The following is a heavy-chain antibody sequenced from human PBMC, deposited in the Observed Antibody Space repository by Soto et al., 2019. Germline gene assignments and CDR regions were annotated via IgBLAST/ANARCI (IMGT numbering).Heavy chain of an antibody. D-gene: IGHD6-6*01. CDR2: IIPIFGTA. J-gene: IGHJ6*02. Sequence: SVKVSCKASGGTFSSYAISWVRQAPGQGLEWMGGIIPIFGTANYAQKFQGRVTITADESTSTAYMELSSLRSEDTAVYYCARAQIGYSSSSYYYYYGMDVWGQGTTVTVSS. CDR1: GGTFSSYA. V-gene: IGHV1-69*13. CDR3: ARAQIGYSSSSYYYYYGMDV.